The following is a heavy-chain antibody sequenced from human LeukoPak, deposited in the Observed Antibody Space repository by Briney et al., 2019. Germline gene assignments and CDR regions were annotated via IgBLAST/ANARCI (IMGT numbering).Heavy chain of an antibody. V-gene: IGHV3-21*01. J-gene: IGHJ4*02. D-gene: IGHD3-10*01. CDR3: ARDGLVSYDY. CDR2: ISSNSRYI. CDR1: GFAFSDYT. Sequence: GGSLRLSCAASGFAFSDYTINWVRQAPGKGLEWVSSISSNSRYIYYADSVKGRLTVSRDNAKNSVYLQMNSLRAEDTAVYYCARDGLVSYDYWGQGTLVTVSS.